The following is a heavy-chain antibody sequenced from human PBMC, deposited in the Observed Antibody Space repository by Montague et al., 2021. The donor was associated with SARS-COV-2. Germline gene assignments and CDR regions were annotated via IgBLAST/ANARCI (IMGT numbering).Heavy chain of an antibody. V-gene: IGHV4-61*02. Sequence: TRSLTCTVSAGSISSPGYYWSWIRQPAGKGLEWIGRIYTSGTTNYNPSLKSRVTISVDTSKNQFSLKLTSVTAADTAVYYCARFTAVTSSLDFWGQGTLVPVSS. D-gene: IGHD4-17*01. CDR3: ARFTAVTSSLDF. CDR2: IYTSGTT. CDR1: AGSISSPGYY. J-gene: IGHJ4*02.